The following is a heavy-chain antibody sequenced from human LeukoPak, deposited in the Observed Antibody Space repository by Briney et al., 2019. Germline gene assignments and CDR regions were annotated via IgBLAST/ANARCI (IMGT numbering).Heavy chain of an antibody. V-gene: IGHV4-61*01. D-gene: IGHD2-15*01. J-gene: IGHJ4*02. CDR2: IYYSGST. Sequence: AETLSLTCTVSGGSVSSGSYYWSWIRQPPGKGLEWIGDIYYSGSTNYNPSLKSRFTISVDTSKNQFSLKLSSVTAADTAVYYCARGPVVAATRGLFDWGQGTLVTVSS. CDR1: GGSVSSGSYY. CDR3: ARGPVVAATRGLFD.